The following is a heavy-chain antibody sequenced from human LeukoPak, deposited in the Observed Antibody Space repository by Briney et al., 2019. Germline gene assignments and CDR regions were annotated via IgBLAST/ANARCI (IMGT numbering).Heavy chain of an antibody. CDR1: GGSFSGYY. Sequence: PSETLSLTCAVYGGSFSGYYWSWIRQPPGKGLEWIGEINHSGSTNYNPSLKSRVTISVDTSKNQFSLKPSSVTAADTAVYYCASGSRVRPFYYGSGSYYHYFDYWGQGTLVTVSS. J-gene: IGHJ4*02. CDR3: ASGSRVRPFYYGSGSYYHYFDY. V-gene: IGHV4-34*01. CDR2: INHSGST. D-gene: IGHD3-10*01.